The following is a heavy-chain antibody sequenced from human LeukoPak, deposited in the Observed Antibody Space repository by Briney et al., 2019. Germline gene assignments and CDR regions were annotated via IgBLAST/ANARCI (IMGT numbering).Heavy chain of an antibody. CDR1: GYTFTGYY. D-gene: IGHD2-2*01. V-gene: IGHV1-2*02. Sequence: RASVKVSCKASGYTFTGYYMEWVRQAPGQGLEWMGWINPNSGGTKYEQKFQGRVTMTRDTSINTAYTELSSLRSEDTAVYYCIVVVPAAFDYWGQGTLVTVSS. J-gene: IGHJ4*02. CDR2: INPNSGGT. CDR3: IVVVPAAFDY.